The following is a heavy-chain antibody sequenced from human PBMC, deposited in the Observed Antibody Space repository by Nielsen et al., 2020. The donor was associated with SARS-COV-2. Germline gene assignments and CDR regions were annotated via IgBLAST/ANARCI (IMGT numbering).Heavy chain of an antibody. D-gene: IGHD3-3*01. V-gene: IGHV4-30-4*01. CDR1: GGSISSGDYY. CDR3: ARERVGGITIFGVVTRYGMDV. Sequence: SETLSLTCTVSGGSISSGDYYWSWIRQPPGKGLECIGYIYYSGSTYYNPSLKSRVTISVDTSKNQFSLKLSSVTAADTALYYCARERVGGITIFGVVTRYGMDVWGQGTTVTVSS. CDR2: IYYSGST. J-gene: IGHJ6*02.